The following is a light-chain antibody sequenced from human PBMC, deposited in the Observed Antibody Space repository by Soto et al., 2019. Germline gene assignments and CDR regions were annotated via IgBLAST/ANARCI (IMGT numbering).Light chain of an antibody. Sequence: EIVLTQSLGTLSLSPGERATLSCRASQSVSTNYVAWYQQKPGQAPRLLIYGASNRATGIPDRFSGSGSGTDLTLIISRLEHEDFAVYYCQQYGSSPRTFGQGTKVEIK. CDR2: GAS. CDR3: QQYGSSPRT. CDR1: QSVSTNY. V-gene: IGKV3-20*01. J-gene: IGKJ1*01.